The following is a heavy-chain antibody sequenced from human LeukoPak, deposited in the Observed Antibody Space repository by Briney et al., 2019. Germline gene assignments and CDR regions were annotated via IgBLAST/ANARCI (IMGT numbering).Heavy chain of an antibody. CDR2: INHGGST. CDR3: AGGYCSSTSCTTYDLFDF. D-gene: IGHD2-2*01. V-gene: IGHV4-39*07. J-gene: IGHJ4*02. CDR1: GGSISSGSYY. Sequence: SQTLSLTCTVSGGSISSGSYYWSWIRQTPGKGLEWIGDINHGGSTNYNPSLKSRLTMLVDTSKNQFSLNLSSVTAADAAVYFCAGGYCSSTSCTTYDLFDFWGQGTLVTVSS.